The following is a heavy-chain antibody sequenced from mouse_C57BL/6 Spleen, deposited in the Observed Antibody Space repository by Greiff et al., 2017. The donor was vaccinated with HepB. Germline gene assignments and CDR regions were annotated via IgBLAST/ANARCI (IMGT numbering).Heavy chain of an antibody. V-gene: IGHV3-1*01. CDR2: ISYSGST. D-gene: IGHD2-3*01. Sequence: VQLKESGPGMVKPSQSLSLTCTVTGYSITSGYDWHWIRHFPGNKLEWMGYISYSGSTNYNPSLKRRIPITQDTSKNHFFLKLNSVTTEDTATYYCARDEDGYSAWFAYWGQGTLVTVSA. CDR3: ARDEDGYSAWFAY. J-gene: IGHJ3*01. CDR1: GYSITSGYD.